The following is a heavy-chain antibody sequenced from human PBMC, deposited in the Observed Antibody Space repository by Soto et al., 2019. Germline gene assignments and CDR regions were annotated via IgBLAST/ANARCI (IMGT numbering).Heavy chain of an antibody. CDR1: GGTFSSYA. D-gene: IGHD5-18*01. V-gene: IGHV1-69*01. J-gene: IGHJ6*02. CDR3: ARAIAYAGYSYGAHYYYYYGMDV. Sequence: QVQLVQSGAEVKKPGSSVKVSCKASGGTFSSYAISWVRQAPGQGLEWMGGIIPIFGTANYAQKFQGRVRITADESTSTAYMELRSLRSEDTAVYYCARAIAYAGYSYGAHYYYYYGMDVWGQGTTVTVSS. CDR2: IIPIFGTA.